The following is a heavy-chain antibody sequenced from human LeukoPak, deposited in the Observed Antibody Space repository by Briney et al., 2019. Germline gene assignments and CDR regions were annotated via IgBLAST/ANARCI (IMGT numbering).Heavy chain of an antibody. CDR2: IYYSGNS. D-gene: IGHD3-22*01. J-gene: IGHJ5*02. CDR3: AGLGASGNGYLSWSDP. CDR1: GGSISTYY. V-gene: IGHV4-59*01. Sequence: PSETLSLTCTVSGGSISTYYWSWIRQPPGKGLEWIGYIYYSGNSNYNPSLKSRVTISVDMSKNQFSLKLSSVTAADTAVYYCAGLGASGNGYLSWSDPWGQGTLVTVSS.